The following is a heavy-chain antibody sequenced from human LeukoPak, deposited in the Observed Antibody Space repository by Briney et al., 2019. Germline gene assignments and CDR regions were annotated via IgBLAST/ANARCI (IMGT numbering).Heavy chain of an antibody. Sequence: GGSLRLSCAASGFTFSSYAMSWVRQAPGKGLEWVSAISGSGGSTCYADSVKGRFTISRDNAKNSLYLQMNSLRAEDTAVYYCARVAAMVKYYYMDVWGKGTTVTVSS. CDR2: ISGSGGST. D-gene: IGHD5-18*01. CDR1: GFTFSSYA. V-gene: IGHV3-23*01. J-gene: IGHJ6*03. CDR3: ARVAAMVKYYYMDV.